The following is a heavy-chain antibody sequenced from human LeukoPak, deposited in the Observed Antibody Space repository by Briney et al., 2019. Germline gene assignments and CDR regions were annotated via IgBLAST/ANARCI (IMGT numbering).Heavy chain of an antibody. CDR1: GGSISSYY. D-gene: IGHD6-13*01. CDR3: ARSGIAAVGTSWFDP. CDR2: IYYSGST. Sequence: SETLSLTCTVSGGSISSYYWSWIRQPPGKGLEWIGYIYYSGSTNYNPSLKSRVTISVDTSKNQFSLKPSSVTAADTAVYYCARSGIAAVGTSWFDPWGQGTLVTVSS. V-gene: IGHV4-59*01. J-gene: IGHJ5*02.